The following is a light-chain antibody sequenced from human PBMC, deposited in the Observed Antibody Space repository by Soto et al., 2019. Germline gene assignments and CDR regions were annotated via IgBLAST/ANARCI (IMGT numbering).Light chain of an antibody. J-gene: IGKJ2*01. V-gene: IGKV3-15*01. CDR1: QSVRTN. CDR3: QQSNNWPYT. CDR2: GAS. Sequence: EIVLTQSPGTLSVSPGERANRSCRASQSVRTNLAWFQQKPGQAPRLLIYGASTRATGIPARFSGSGSGTEFTLTINSLQSEDLAVYYCQQSNNWPYTFGQGTKLEV.